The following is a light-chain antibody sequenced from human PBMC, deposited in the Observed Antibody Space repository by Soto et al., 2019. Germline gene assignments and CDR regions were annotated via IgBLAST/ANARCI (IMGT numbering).Light chain of an antibody. CDR3: QKYNGAPWT. Sequence: DIQMTQSPSSLSASVGDRVTITCRASQGISNYLAWYQQKPGKVPKLLIYAASTLQSGGPSRFSGSGSGTDFTLTISSLQPEDVATYYCQKYNGAPWTFGQGTKVEIE. CDR2: AAS. CDR1: QGISNY. J-gene: IGKJ1*01. V-gene: IGKV1-27*01.